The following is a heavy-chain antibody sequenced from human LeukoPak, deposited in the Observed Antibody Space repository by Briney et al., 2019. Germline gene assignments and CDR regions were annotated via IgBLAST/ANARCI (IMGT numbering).Heavy chain of an antibody. D-gene: IGHD2-21*01. CDR1: GFTFDKYA. CDR3: AKRVSGVVGPVVDY. V-gene: IGHV3-23*01. Sequence: GGSLRLSCAVSGFTFDKYAMRWVRQAPGKGLEWVSAITDRGDITYYADAVKGRFTISRDNSKNMLYLQMDSLRVEDTAIYFCAKRVSGVVGPVVDYWGQGTLVTVSS. CDR2: ITDRGDIT. J-gene: IGHJ4*02.